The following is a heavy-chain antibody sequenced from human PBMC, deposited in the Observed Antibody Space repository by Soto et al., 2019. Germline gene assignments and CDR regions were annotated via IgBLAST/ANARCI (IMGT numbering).Heavy chain of an antibody. Sequence: GGSLRLSCAASGFTFSSYAMHWVRQAPGKGLEWVAVISYDGSNKYYADSVKGRFTISRDNSKNTLYLQMNSLRAEDTAVYYCARDRYLDDYGDYVESNGMDVWGQGTTVTVSS. CDR3: ARDRYLDDYGDYVESNGMDV. J-gene: IGHJ6*02. V-gene: IGHV3-30-3*01. CDR2: ISYDGSNK. D-gene: IGHD4-17*01. CDR1: GFTFSSYA.